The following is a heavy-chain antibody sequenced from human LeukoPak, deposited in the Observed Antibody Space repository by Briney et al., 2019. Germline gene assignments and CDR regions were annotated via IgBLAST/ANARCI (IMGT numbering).Heavy chain of an antibody. CDR1: AGFTFSDYW. D-gene: IGHD6-19*01. CDR3: VGGIGWQPDY. Sequence: PGGSLRLSCAASAGFTFSDYWMNWVRQAPGKGLEWVAILSQDGREKLYVDSVKGRFTISRDNAKSSLYLQINSLRAEDTAVYYCVGGIGWQPDYWGQGTLVTVSS. V-gene: IGHV3-7*03. J-gene: IGHJ4*02. CDR2: LSQDGREK.